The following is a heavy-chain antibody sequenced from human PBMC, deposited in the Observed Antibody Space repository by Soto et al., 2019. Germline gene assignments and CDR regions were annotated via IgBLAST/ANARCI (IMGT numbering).Heavy chain of an antibody. CDR1: GGSISSGGYY. CDR3: ARRGRTYYDILTGYWGAYYFDY. V-gene: IGHV4-31*01. D-gene: IGHD3-9*01. CDR2: IYYSGST. Sequence: QVQLQESGPGLVKPSQTLSLTCTVSGGSISSGGYYWSWIRQHPGKGLEWIGYIYYSGSTYYNPXLKXXXTISGDTSKNXXSXKXXSVTAADTAVYYCARRGRTYYDILTGYWGAYYFDYWGQGTLVTVSS. J-gene: IGHJ4*02.